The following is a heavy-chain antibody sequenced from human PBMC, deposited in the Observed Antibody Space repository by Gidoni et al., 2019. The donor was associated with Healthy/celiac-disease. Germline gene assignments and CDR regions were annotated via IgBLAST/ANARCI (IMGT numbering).Heavy chain of an antibody. CDR3: ARDRGLSSYFDY. CDR2: IWYDGSNK. CDR1: GVTFSSYG. J-gene: IGHJ4*02. Sequence: QVQLVESGGGVVQPGRSLRLSCAASGVTFSSYGMHWVRQASGKGLGWVAVIWYDGSNKYYADSVKGRFTISRDNSKNTLYLQMNSLRAEDTAVYYCARDRGLSSYFDYWGQGTLVTVSS. D-gene: IGHD3-16*02. V-gene: IGHV3-33*01.